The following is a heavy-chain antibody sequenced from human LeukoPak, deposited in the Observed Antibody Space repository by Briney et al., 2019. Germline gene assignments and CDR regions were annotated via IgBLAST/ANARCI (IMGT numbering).Heavy chain of an antibody. CDR3: ARHTAMDQDFDY. D-gene: IGHD5-18*01. V-gene: IGHV3-74*01. CDR1: GFTFSSYW. J-gene: IGHJ4*02. Sequence: GGSLRLSCAASGFTFSSYWMHWVRQAPGKGLVWVSRINSDGSSTSYADSVKGRFTISRDNAKNTLYLQMNSLRAEDTAVYYCARHTAMDQDFDYWGQGTLVTVPS. CDR2: INSDGSST.